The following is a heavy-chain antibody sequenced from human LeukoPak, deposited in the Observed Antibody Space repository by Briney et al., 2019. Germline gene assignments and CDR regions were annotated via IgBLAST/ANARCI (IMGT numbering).Heavy chain of an antibody. CDR2: IYTSGST. V-gene: IGHV4-61*02. J-gene: IGHJ6*04. Sequence: SETLSLTCTVSGGSLSSGSYYWSWIRQPAGKGLEWIGRIYTSGSTNYNPSLKSRVTISVDTSKNQFSLKLSSVTAADTAVYYCARDVGYCSSTSCYYYYYGMDVWGKGTTVTVSS. CDR3: ARDVGYCSSTSCYYYYYGMDV. D-gene: IGHD2-2*03. CDR1: GGSLSSGSYY.